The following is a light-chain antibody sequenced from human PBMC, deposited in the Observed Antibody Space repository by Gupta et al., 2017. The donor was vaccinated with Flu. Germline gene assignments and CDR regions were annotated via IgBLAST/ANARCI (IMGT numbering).Light chain of an antibody. CDR1: SSDVGSYNL. V-gene: IGLV2-23*01. J-gene: IGLJ1*01. Sequence: VSXXPXXSIXXXXTXPSSDVGSYNLVSWYQQHPGKAPKLMIYEGSKRXSGVSNRFSGSKSGNTASLTISGLQAEDEADYYCCSYAGXSTYVFGTGTKVTVL. CDR3: CSYAGXSTYV. CDR2: EGS.